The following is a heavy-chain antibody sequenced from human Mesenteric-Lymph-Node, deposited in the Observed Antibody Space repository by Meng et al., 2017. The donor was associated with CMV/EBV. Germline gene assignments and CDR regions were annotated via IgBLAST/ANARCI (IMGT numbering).Heavy chain of an antibody. CDR1: GGSFSGYY. V-gene: IGHV4-34*01. CDR2: INHSGST. CDR3: ARRRDYYGSGSYLNY. J-gene: IGHJ4*02. Sequence: YGGSFSGYYWSWIRQPPGKGLEWIGEINHSGSTNYNTSLKSRVTISVDTSKNQFSLKLSSVTAADTAVYYCARRRDYYGSGSYLNYWGQGTLVTVSS. D-gene: IGHD3-10*01.